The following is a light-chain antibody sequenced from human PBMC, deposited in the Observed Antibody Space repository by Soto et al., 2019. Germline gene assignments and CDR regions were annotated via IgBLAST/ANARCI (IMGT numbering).Light chain of an antibody. V-gene: IGLV9-49*01. CDR2: VGTGGIVG. Sequence: QSVLTQPPSASASLGASVTLTCTLSSGYSNYKVDWYQQRPGKGPRFVMRVGTGGIVGSKGDGIPDRFSVLGSGLNRSLSIKNIQEEDESDYHCGADHGSGSNFAQVFGGGTKLTVL. CDR1: SGYSNYK. J-gene: IGLJ2*01. CDR3: GADHGSGSNFAQV.